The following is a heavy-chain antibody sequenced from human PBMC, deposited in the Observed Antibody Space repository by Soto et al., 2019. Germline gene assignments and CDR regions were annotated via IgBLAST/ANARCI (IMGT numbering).Heavy chain of an antibody. J-gene: IGHJ5*02. D-gene: IGHD2-21*01. V-gene: IGHV4-59*01. Sequence: KPSETLSLTCTVSGGSISSYYWSWIRQPPGKGLEWIGYIYYSGSTNYNPSLKSRVTISVDTSKNQFSLKLSSVTAADTAVYYCARTSNRNRYSPNRFDPWGQGTLVTVSS. CDR3: ARTSNRNRYSPNRFDP. CDR2: IYYSGST. CDR1: GGSISSYY.